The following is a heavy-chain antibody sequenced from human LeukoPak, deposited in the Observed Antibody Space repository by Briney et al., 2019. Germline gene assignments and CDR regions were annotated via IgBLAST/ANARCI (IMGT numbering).Heavy chain of an antibody. D-gene: IGHD2-2*01. Sequence: SETLSLTCTVSGGSISSSSYNWAWIRQPPGKGLEWIGAIRHGGSTYYNPSLKSRVPIPVDTSKNQFSLKLSSVTAADTAFYYCARLPFCGTTSCPFDYWGQGTLVTVSS. CDR3: ARLPFCGTTSCPFDY. V-gene: IGHV4-39*01. CDR2: IRHGGST. J-gene: IGHJ4*02. CDR1: GGSISSSSYN.